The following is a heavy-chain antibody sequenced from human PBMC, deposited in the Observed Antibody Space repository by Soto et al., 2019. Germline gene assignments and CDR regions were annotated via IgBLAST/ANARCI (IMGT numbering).Heavy chain of an antibody. Sequence: GESLKISCAASGFTFSSYWMHWVRQAPGKGLVWVSRIYSDGSSTSYGDSVKGRFTISRDNAKNTLYLQMNSLRAEDTAVYYCAREFPPVAGTGYDYWGQGTLVTVSS. J-gene: IGHJ4*02. V-gene: IGHV3-74*01. CDR2: IYSDGSST. CDR1: GFTFSSYW. CDR3: AREFPPVAGTGYDY. D-gene: IGHD1-1*01.